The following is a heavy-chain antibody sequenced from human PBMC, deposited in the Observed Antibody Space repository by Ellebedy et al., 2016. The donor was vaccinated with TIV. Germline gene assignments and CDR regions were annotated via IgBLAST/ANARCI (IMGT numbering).Heavy chain of an antibody. D-gene: IGHD3-10*01. Sequence: MPSETLSLTCVVPGDSISRWRWVRQPPGKGLEWIGQIYRSGGTNYNPSLKSRVTISVDKYKNQVSLNLTSVTAADTAVYYCAGRSGPYYDASGLNWFDPWGQGTLVTVSS. CDR2: IYRSGGT. CDR3: AGRSGPYYDASGLNWFDP. CDR1: GDSISR. J-gene: IGHJ5*02. V-gene: IGHV4-4*02.